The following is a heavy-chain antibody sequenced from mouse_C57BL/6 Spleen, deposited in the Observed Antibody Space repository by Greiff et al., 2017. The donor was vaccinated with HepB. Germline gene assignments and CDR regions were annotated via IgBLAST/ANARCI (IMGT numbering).Heavy chain of an antibody. Sequence: EVKLEESGEGLVKPGGSLKLSCAASGFTFSSYAMSWVRQTPEKRLEWVAYISSGGDYIYYADTVKGRFTISRDNARNTLYLQMSSLKSEDTAMYYCTREGDSLYFDYWGQGTTLTVSS. CDR2: ISSGGDYI. V-gene: IGHV5-9-1*02. CDR1: GFTFSSYA. J-gene: IGHJ2*01. CDR3: TREGDSLYFDY.